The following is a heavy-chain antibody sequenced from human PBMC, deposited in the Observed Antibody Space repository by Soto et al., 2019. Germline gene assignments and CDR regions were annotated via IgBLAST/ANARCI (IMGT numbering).Heavy chain of an antibody. V-gene: IGHV3-30-3*01. CDR2: ISYDGSNK. CDR3: ARGRVNGWHYYYYGMDV. D-gene: IGHD6-19*01. Sequence: GGSLRLSCAASGFTFSSYAMHWVRQSPGNGLEWVAVISYDGSNKYYADSVKGRFTIYRDNSKNTLYLQMNSLRAEDTDVYYCARGRVNGWHYYYYGMDVWGQGITVTVSS. J-gene: IGHJ6*02. CDR1: GFTFSSYA.